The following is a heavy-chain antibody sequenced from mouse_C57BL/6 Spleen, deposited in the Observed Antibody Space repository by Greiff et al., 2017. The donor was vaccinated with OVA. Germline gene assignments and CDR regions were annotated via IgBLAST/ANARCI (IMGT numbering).Heavy chain of an antibody. J-gene: IGHJ1*03. CDR1: GFTFNTYA. CDR3: VREGAGYYGSSAYWYCDV. Sequence: EVQLVESGGGLVQPKGSLKLSCAASGFTFNTYAMHWVRQAPGKGLEWVARIRSKSSNYATYYADSVKDRFTISRDDSQSMLYLQMNNLKTEDTAMYYCVREGAGYYGSSAYWYCDVWGTGTTVTVSS. V-gene: IGHV10-3*01. CDR2: IRSKSSNYAT. D-gene: IGHD1-1*01.